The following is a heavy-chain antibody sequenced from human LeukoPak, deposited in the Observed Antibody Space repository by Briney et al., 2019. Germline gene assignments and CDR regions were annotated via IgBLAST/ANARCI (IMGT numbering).Heavy chain of an antibody. Sequence: ASVKVSCKTSGYTFTSYYMYWVRQAPGQGLEWMGWISAYNGNTNYAQKLQGRVTMTTGTSTSTAYMELRSLRSDDTAVYYCARGPRGYRTYYFDYWGQGTLVTVSS. CDR3: ARGPRGYRTYYFDY. V-gene: IGHV1-18*04. J-gene: IGHJ4*02. CDR2: ISAYNGNT. CDR1: GYTFTSYY. D-gene: IGHD5-18*01.